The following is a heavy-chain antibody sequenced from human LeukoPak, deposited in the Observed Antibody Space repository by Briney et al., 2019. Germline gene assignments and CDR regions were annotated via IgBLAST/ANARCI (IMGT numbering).Heavy chain of an antibody. CDR1: GGTFSSYA. Sequence: SVKVSCKASGGTFSSYAISWVRQAPGQGLEWMGRIIPILGIANYAQKFQGRVTITVDKSASTAYMELSSLRSEDTAVYYCAKGVAVTGTSSWFDPWGQGTLVTVSS. CDR3: AKGVAVTGTSSWFDP. CDR2: IIPILGIA. J-gene: IGHJ5*02. D-gene: IGHD6-19*01. V-gene: IGHV1-69*04.